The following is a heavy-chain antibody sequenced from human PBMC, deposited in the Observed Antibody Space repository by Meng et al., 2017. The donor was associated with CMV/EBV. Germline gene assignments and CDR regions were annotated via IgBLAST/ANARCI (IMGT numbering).Heavy chain of an antibody. CDR2: INPRTGDT. CDR3: ARTVVVPAAPEGWFDP. J-gene: IGHJ5*02. D-gene: IGHD2-2*01. Sequence: ASVKVSCKASPYTFIDHHMHWVRQATGQGLEWMGWINPRTGDTKYAQKFQGRVTITTDESTSTAYMELSSLRSEDTAVYYCARTVVVPAAPEGWFDPWGQGTLVTVSS. V-gene: IGHV1-2*02. CDR1: PYTFIDHH.